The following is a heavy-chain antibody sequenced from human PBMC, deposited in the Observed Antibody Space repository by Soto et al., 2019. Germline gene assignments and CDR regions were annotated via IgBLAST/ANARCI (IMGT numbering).Heavy chain of an antibody. CDR1: GFTFDDYA. V-gene: IGHV3-9*01. D-gene: IGHD3-10*01. Sequence: EVQLVESGGGLVQPGRSLRLSCAASGFTFDDYAMHWVRQAPGKGLEWVSGISWNSGSIGYADSVKGRFTISRDNAKNSLYLQMNSPRAEDTALYYCAKDALWFGEFDAFDIWGHGTMVTVSS. CDR2: ISWNSGSI. J-gene: IGHJ3*02. CDR3: AKDALWFGEFDAFDI.